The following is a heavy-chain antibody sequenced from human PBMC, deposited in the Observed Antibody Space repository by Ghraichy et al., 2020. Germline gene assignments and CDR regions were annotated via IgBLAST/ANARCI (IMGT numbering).Heavy chain of an antibody. D-gene: IGHD2-8*01. CDR1: GFAFSSFW. CDR3: TRGSSYGVWYFDL. J-gene: IGHJ2*01. V-gene: IGHV3-7*03. Sequence: GGSLRLSCAASGFAFSSFWMTWVRQAPGKGLEWMADINHDGSNKSYVDSVKGRFTISRDNAKNSLYLQMDSLRAEDTAVYFCTRGSSYGVWYFDLWGRGTLVTVSS. CDR2: INHDGSNK.